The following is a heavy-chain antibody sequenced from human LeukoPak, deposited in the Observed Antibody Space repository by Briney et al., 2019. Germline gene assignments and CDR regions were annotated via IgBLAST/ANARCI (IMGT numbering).Heavy chain of an antibody. D-gene: IGHD3-3*01. J-gene: IGHJ6*02. V-gene: IGHV3-30*02. CDR1: GFTFSSYG. CDR2: IRYDGSNK. CDR3: AKYYTAASYYYYYYGMDV. Sequence: PGGSLRLSCAASGFTFSSYGMHWVRQAPGKGLEWVAFIRYDGSNKYYADSVKGRFTISRDNSKNTLYLQMNSLRAEDTAVYYCAKYYTAASYYYYYYGMDVWGQGTTVTVSS.